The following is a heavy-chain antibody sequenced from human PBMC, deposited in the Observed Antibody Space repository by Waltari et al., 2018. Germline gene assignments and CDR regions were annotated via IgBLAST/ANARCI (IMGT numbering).Heavy chain of an antibody. CDR1: GGSFSGYY. CDR3: ARGPFSTSGWYWNFQH. CDR2: INHSGST. V-gene: IGHV4-34*01. D-gene: IGHD6-19*01. J-gene: IGHJ1*01. Sequence: QVQLQQWGAGLLKPSETLSLTCAVYGGSFSGYYWSWIRQPTGKGLEWIGEINHSGSTNYNPSLKSRVTISVDTSKNQFSLKLSSVTAADTAVYYCARGPFSTSGWYWNFQHWGQGTLVTVSS.